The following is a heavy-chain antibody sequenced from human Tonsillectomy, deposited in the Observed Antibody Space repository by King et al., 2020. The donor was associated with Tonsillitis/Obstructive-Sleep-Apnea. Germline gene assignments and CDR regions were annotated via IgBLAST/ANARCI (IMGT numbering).Heavy chain of an antibody. J-gene: IGHJ6*03. V-gene: IGHV2-5*02. CDR1: GFSLSTSGVG. D-gene: IGHD4-17*01. CDR3: AQTSWAFDYRDYLVGTNYYYYMDV. Sequence: ITLKESGPKLVKPTQTLTLTCTFSGFSLSTSGVGVGWIRQPPGKALEWLALIYWDDDKRYSPSLKSRLTITKDTSKNQVGLTMTNMDPVDTATYYCAQTSWAFDYRDYLVGTNYYYYMDVWGKGTTVTVSS. CDR2: IYWDDDK.